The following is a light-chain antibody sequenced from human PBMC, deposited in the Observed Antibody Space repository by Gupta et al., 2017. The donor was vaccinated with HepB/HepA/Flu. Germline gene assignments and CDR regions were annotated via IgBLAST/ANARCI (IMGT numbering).Light chain of an antibody. Sequence: SYELTQPPSVSVSPGQTASITCSGDNLGDKYACWYQQKPGQSPVLVIYKDSKRPSGIPERFSGANSANTATLTISGTQAMDESDYYCQAWDSSLVVFGGGTKLTVL. V-gene: IGLV3-1*01. CDR2: KDS. CDR1: NLGDKY. J-gene: IGLJ2*01. CDR3: QAWDSSLVV.